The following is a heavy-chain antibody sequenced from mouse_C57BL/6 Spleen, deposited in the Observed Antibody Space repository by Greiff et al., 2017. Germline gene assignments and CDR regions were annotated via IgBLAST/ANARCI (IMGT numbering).Heavy chain of an antibody. CDR1: GYTFTSYW. Sequence: QVHVKQPGAELVKPGASVKLSCKASGYTFTSYWMQWVKQRPGQGLEWIGEIDPSDSYTNYNQKFKGKATLTVDTSSSTAYMQLSSLTSEDSAVYYCARTDYGSSPFAYWGQGTLVTVSA. V-gene: IGHV1-50*01. CDR3: ARTDYGSSPFAY. J-gene: IGHJ3*01. D-gene: IGHD1-1*01. CDR2: IDPSDSYT.